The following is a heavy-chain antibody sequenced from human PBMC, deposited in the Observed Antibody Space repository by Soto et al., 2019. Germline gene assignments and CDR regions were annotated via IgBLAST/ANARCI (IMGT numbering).Heavy chain of an antibody. CDR2: IYYSGST. Sequence: SETLSLTCTVSGGSISSRSYYWGMIRQPPGKGLEWIGSIYYSGSTYYNPSLKSRVTISVDTSKNQFSLKLSSVTAADTAVYYCARRGYSYGNFDYWGQGTLVTSPQ. CDR1: GGSISSRSYY. J-gene: IGHJ4*02. D-gene: IGHD5-18*01. V-gene: IGHV4-39*01. CDR3: ARRGYSYGNFDY.